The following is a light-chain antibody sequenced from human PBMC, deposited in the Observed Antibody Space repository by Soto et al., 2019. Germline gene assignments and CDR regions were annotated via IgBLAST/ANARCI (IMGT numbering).Light chain of an antibody. Sequence: EIVMTQSPATLSLSPGERATLSCRASQSVSSSYLSWYQQKPGQAPRLLIYGASTRATGIPARLSGSGSGTDFTLTISSLQPEDFAVYYCQQDYNLPRTFGQGTKVEIK. CDR2: GAS. V-gene: IGKV3D-7*01. CDR3: QQDYNLPRT. CDR1: QSVSSSY. J-gene: IGKJ1*01.